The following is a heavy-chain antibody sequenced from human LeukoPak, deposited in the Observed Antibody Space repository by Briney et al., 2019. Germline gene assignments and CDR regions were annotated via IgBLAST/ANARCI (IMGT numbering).Heavy chain of an antibody. CDR2: ISGSGGST. CDR1: GFTFSSYA. J-gene: IGHJ4*02. D-gene: IGHD3-16*02. Sequence: GGSLRLSCAASGFTFSSYAMSWVRQAPGKGLEWVSAISGSGGSTYYADSVKGRFTISRDNSKNTLYLQMDSLRAEDTAVYYCAKEEPMITFGGVIARNLDYWGQGTLVTVSS. V-gene: IGHV3-23*01. CDR3: AKEEPMITFGGVIARNLDY.